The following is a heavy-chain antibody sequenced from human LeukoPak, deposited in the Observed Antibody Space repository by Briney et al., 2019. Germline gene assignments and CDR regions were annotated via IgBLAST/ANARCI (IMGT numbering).Heavy chain of an antibody. CDR3: ARDYYDSSGYYYFDY. D-gene: IGHD3-22*01. CDR2: IYSGGGT. J-gene: IGHJ4*02. V-gene: IGHV3-53*01. Sequence: GGSLRLSCAASGFTFSSYSMNWVRQAPGKGLEWVSVIYSGGGTYYADSVKGRFTISRDNSKNTLYLQMNSLRAEDTAVYYCARDYYDSSGYYYFDYWGQGTLVTVSS. CDR1: GFTFSSYS.